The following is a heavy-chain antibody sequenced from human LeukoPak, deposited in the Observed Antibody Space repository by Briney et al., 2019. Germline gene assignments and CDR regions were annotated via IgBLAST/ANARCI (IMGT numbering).Heavy chain of an antibody. CDR1: GGSISSYY. J-gene: IGHJ5*02. D-gene: IGHD1-14*01. Sequence: SETLSLTCTVSGGSISSYYWSWIRQPPGKGLEWIGYIYYSGSTNYNPSLKSRVTISVDTSKNQFSLKLSSVTAADTAVYYCARGGWRTPFDPWGQGTLVTVSS. CDR2: IYYSGST. CDR3: ARGGWRTPFDP. V-gene: IGHV4-59*08.